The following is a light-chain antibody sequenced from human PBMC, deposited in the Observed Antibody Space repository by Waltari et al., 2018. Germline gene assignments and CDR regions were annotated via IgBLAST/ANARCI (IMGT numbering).Light chain of an antibody. CDR3: QQYDNLPP. CDR2: DAS. J-gene: IGKJ5*01. CDR1: QDISNY. V-gene: IGKV1-33*01. Sequence: DIQMTQSPYSLSASVGDRVTITCQASQDISNYLNWYQQKPGKAPKLLIYDASNLETGVPSRFSGSGSGTDFTFTISSLQPEDIATYYCQQYDNLPPFGQGTRLEIK.